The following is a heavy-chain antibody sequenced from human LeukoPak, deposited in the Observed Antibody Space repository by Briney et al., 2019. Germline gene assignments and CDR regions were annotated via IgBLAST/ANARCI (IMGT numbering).Heavy chain of an antibody. CDR1: GFTFSNYA. J-gene: IGHJ5*02. V-gene: IGHV3-23*01. CDR3: AKSRGPGSHWFDP. CDR2: LSDDT. D-gene: IGHD3-10*01. Sequence: GGSLRLSCAASGFTFSNYALSWVRQVPGKELEWVSTLSDDTYYADSVKGRFTISRDNSKNTLYLQMNSLRAEDTALYFCAKSRGPGSHWFDPWGQGTLVTVSS.